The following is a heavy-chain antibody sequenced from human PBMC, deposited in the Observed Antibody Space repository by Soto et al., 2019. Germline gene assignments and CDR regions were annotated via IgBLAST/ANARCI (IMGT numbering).Heavy chain of an antibody. CDR3: ARVLYYDFWSGYHAFDI. CDR2: MNPNSGNT. D-gene: IGHD3-3*01. Sequence: ASVKVSCKASGYTFTSCDINWVRQATGQGFEWMGWMNPNSGNTGYAQKIQGRVTMTRNTSISTAYMELSSLRSEDTAVYYCARVLYYDFWSGYHAFDIWGQGTMVTVSS. J-gene: IGHJ3*02. CDR1: GYTFTSCD. V-gene: IGHV1-8*01.